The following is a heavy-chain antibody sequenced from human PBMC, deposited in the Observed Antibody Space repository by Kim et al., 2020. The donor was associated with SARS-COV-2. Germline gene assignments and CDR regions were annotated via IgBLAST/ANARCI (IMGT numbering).Heavy chain of an antibody. J-gene: IGHJ6*03. V-gene: IGHV4-34*01. Sequence: SETLSLTCAVYGGSFSGYYWSWIRQPPGKGLEWIGEINHSGSTNYNPSLKSRVTISVDTSKNQFSLKLSSVTAADTAVYYCARGPKLGRVQARYYYYMDV. CDR3: ARGPKLGRVQARYYYYMDV. CDR1: GGSFSGYY. D-gene: IGHD7-27*01. CDR2: INHSGST.